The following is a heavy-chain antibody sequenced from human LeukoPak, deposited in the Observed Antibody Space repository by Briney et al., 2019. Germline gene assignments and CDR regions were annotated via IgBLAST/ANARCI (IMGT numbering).Heavy chain of an antibody. CDR3: AKAHSSSWYYFGD. V-gene: IGHV3-23*01. D-gene: IGHD6-13*01. J-gene: IGHJ4*02. CDR2: VSYRGDDI. Sequence: GGSLRLSCAGSGFNFRNFAMSWVRQAPGKGLEWVSVVSYRGDDIHYADSVKGRFTLSRDNSKNTVTLQMNSLRAEDTAVYYCAKAHSSSWYYFGDWGQGTLVIVSS. CDR1: GFNFRNFA.